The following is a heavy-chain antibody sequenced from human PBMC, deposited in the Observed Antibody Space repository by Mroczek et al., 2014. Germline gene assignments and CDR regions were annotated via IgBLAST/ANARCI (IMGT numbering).Heavy chain of an antibody. Sequence: VQLVESGGGLVQPGRSLRLSCAASGFTFDDYAMHWVRQAPGKGLEWVSGISWNSGSIGYADSVKGRFTISRDNAKNSLYLQMNSLRAEDTALYYCAGAPKHIVERGAFDIWGQGTSGHRLF. CDR2: ISWNSGSI. CDR1: GFTFDDYA. J-gene: IGHJ3*02. D-gene: IGHD2-21*01. V-gene: IGHV3-9*01. CDR3: AGAPKHIVERGAFDI.